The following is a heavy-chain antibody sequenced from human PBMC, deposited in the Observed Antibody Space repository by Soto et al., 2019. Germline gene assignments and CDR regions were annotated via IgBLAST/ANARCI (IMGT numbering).Heavy chain of an antibody. CDR1: GDSVSNDNYY. V-gene: IGHV4-61*01. CDR3: ARSQRGRTAFTFDY. Sequence: SETLSLTCAVSGDSVSNDNYYWSWIWQPPGKGLEWIGYIYYSGTTNYNSYLKSRLSLSVDMSKNQFSLKLASVTAADTAVYFWARSQRGRTAFTFDYWGQGALVTVSS. CDR2: IYYSGTT. J-gene: IGHJ4*02. D-gene: IGHD3-16*01.